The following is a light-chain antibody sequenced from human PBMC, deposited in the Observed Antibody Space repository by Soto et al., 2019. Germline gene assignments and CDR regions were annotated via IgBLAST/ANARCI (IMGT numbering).Light chain of an antibody. Sequence: DIQMTQSPSSLPASIGDRVTITCRASQTIRTSLNWYQQKAGKAPNLLISSASSLHSGVPSRFTSTGSGTDFTLTISSLQSEDFATYFCQQSFEIPVIFGQGTKLEI. J-gene: IGKJ2*01. CDR3: QQSFEIPVI. CDR1: QTIRTS. V-gene: IGKV1-39*01. CDR2: SAS.